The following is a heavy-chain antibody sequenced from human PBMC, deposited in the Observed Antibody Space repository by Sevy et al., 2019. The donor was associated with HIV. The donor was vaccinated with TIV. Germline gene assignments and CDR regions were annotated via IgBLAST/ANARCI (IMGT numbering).Heavy chain of an antibody. Sequence: GGSLRLSCAASGFTFSSYAMHWVRQAPGKGLEWVAVISYDGSNKYYEDSVKGRFTISRDNSKNTLYLQMNSLRAEDTAVYYCARVQGDYGDYVVPSAGDYWGQGTLVTVSS. D-gene: IGHD4-17*01. CDR2: ISYDGSNK. J-gene: IGHJ4*02. CDR3: ARVQGDYGDYVVPSAGDY. V-gene: IGHV3-30*04. CDR1: GFTFSSYA.